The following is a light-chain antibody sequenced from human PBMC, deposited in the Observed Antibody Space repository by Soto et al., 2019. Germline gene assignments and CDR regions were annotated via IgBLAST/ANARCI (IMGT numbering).Light chain of an antibody. J-gene: IGKJ5*01. V-gene: IGKV1-12*01. CDR3: QSYNTARPT. CDR2: TAS. Sequence: DIHMTQSPSSVSASVGDRVTITCRASQGISNWLAWFQQKPGKAPKLLIYTASRLQSGVPSRFSGSGSGTDFTLTISGLQPEDLATYYCQSYNTARPTFGQGTRLEIK. CDR1: QGISNW.